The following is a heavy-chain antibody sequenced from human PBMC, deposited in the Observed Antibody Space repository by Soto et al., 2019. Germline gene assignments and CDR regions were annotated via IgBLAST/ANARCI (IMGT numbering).Heavy chain of an antibody. CDR1: GGTFGNYA. CDR2: IIPIFPTP. D-gene: IGHD3-3*02. J-gene: IGHJ6*02. Sequence: QVQLVQSGAEVKKPGSSVTVSCKASGGTFGNYAISWVRQAPGQGLEWMGGIIPIFPTPDYAQKFQGRVTITADDYTRKAYMEWTSMRPEDKAAYYCARDKEGQPLGGNYYYGIDVVGQGSTVTVSS. CDR3: ARDKEGQPLGGNYYYGIDV. V-gene: IGHV1-69*12.